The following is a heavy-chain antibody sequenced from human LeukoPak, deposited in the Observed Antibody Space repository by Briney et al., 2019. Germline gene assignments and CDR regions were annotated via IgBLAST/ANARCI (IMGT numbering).Heavy chain of an antibody. J-gene: IGHJ4*02. D-gene: IGHD6-13*01. CDR2: IYYSGST. CDR1: SGSVNSGSYY. V-gene: IGHV4-61*01. CDR3: ARRAGYTGSWYEY. Sequence: SETLSLTCTVSSGSVNSGSYYWNWIRQPPGQGLEWIGYIYYSGSTNYNPSFKSRVTISVDTAKNQLSLKLSSVTAADTAVYYCARRAGYTGSWYEYWGQGTLVTVSS.